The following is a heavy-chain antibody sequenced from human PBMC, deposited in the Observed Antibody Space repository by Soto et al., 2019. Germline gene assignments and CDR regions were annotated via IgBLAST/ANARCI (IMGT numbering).Heavy chain of an antibody. V-gene: IGHV3-21*01. J-gene: IGHJ4*02. CDR3: CASSAVTPFAY. CDR2: ISGSSSYI. CDR1: GFTFSSYN. D-gene: IGHD3-10*01. Sequence: GGSLRLSCTGSGFTFSSYNTNWVRHAPGKGLEWVSSISGSSSYIYYADSVKGRFTISRDNAKNSLYLQQNSLRAEDTAVYFCCASSAVTPFAYWGQGILVTVSS.